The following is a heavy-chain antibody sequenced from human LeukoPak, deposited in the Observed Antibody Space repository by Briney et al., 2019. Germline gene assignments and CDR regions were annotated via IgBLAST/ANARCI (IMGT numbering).Heavy chain of an antibody. CDR2: ISSSSIYT. CDR3: ASKPPSGAMDV. V-gene: IGHV3-21*01. D-gene: IGHD1-26*01. J-gene: IGHJ6*03. Sequence: PGGSLRLSCAASGFTFSSYSMNWVRQAPGKGLEWVSSISSSSIYTYYADSLEGRFTISRDNAKNSLYLQMNSLRAEDTAVYYCASKPPSGAMDVWGKGTTVTVSS. CDR1: GFTFSSYS.